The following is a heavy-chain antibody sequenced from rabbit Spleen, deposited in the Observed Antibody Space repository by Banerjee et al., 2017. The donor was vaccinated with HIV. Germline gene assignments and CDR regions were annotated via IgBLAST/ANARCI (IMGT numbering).Heavy chain of an antibody. CDR2: IDPVFGST. J-gene: IGHJ4*01. Sequence: QLKESGGGLVQPGGSLKLSCKASGFDFSGYYLSWVRQAPGKGLEWIGYIDPVFGSTYYANWVNGRFTISSDNAQNTLYLQLKSLTAADTATYFCARGPPYAGYTTYGYVYFNLWGPGTLVTV. V-gene: IGHV1S7*01. D-gene: IGHD7-1*01. CDR3: ARGPPYAGYTTYGYVYFNL. CDR1: GFDFSGYY.